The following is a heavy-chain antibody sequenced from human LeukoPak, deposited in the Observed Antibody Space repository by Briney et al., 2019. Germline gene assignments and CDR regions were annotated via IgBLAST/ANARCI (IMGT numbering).Heavy chain of an antibody. J-gene: IGHJ6*04. V-gene: IGHV3-48*03. CDR2: ISASGTLT. CDR3: ARDGTPIYSNGWVYMDV. CDR1: GFSFSRYE. Sequence: PGGSLRLSCAASGFSFSRYEMNWVRQAPGKGLEWISYISASGTLTHYADSVEGRFTISRDNAKNSLYLQMSNLRGEDTALYYCARDGTPIYSNGWVYMDVWGKGTTVTISS. D-gene: IGHD6-25*01.